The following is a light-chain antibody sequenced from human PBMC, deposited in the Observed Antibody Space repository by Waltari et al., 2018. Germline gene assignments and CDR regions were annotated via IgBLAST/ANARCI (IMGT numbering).Light chain of an antibody. CDR2: AAS. CDR1: QGISRY. Sequence: AIRMTQSPSSFSASTGGRVTITCRASQGISRYLAWYQQKPGKAPKLLIYAASTLQSGVPSRFSGSGSGTDFTLTISCLQSEDLATYYCQQYYSYPHTFGGGTKVEIK. V-gene: IGKV1-8*01. J-gene: IGKJ4*01. CDR3: QQYYSYPHT.